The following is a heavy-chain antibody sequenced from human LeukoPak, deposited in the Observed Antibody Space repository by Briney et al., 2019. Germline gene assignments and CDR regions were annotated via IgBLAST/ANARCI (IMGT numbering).Heavy chain of an antibody. V-gene: IGHV4-4*07. CDR1: GAFITSDY. Sequence: SETLSLTCSVSGAFITSDYWSWIRQPAGKGLEWIGRIYTNGSTKYNPSLKSRVTMSIDTAKNHFSLRLSAVTAADTAVYYCARGGPTWYSSGATFDYWGQGTLVTVSS. J-gene: IGHJ4*02. CDR2: IYTNGST. D-gene: IGHD6-19*01. CDR3: ARGGPTWYSSGATFDY.